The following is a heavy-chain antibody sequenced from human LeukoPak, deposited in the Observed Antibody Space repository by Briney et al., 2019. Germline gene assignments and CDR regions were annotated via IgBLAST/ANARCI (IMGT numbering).Heavy chain of an antibody. CDR2: ICSGGST. J-gene: IGHJ6*03. CDR1: GFTVSSNY. Sequence: TGGSLRLSCAASGFTVSSNYMSWVRQAPGKWLEWVSVICSGGSTYYADSVKGRFTISRDNSKNTLYLQMNSLRAEDTAVYYCRRSLTVTTGYYYYMDVWGKGTTVTVSS. CDR3: RRSLTVTTGYYYYMDV. D-gene: IGHD4-17*01. V-gene: IGHV3-53*01.